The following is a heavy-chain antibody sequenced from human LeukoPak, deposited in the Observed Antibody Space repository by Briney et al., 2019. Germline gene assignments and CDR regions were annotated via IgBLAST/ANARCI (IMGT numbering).Heavy chain of an antibody. CDR2: IYPRDSDT. Sequence: GESLKISCKASGYIFTNYWIGWVRQMPGKGLEWMGIIYPRDSDTRYSPSFQGQVTVSADKSISTAYLQWNTLEASDTAMYYCARRQYSGYDFDFWGQGTLVTVSS. J-gene: IGHJ4*02. V-gene: IGHV5-51*01. D-gene: IGHD5-12*01. CDR1: GYIFTNYW. CDR3: ARRQYSGYDFDF.